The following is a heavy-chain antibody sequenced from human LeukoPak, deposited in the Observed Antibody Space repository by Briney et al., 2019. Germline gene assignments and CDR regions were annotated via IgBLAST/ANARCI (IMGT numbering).Heavy chain of an antibody. V-gene: IGHV3-74*01. Sequence: PGGSLRLSCAASGFNFASNWMHWVRQTPGKGLMWVSRINSGGSGTSYADSVKGRFSISRDNAKNTLYLQMNSLRVEDTAVYYCARGRPHGNDYWGQGTLVTVSS. J-gene: IGHJ4*02. CDR3: ARGRPHGNDY. CDR1: GFNFASNW. D-gene: IGHD4-23*01. CDR2: INSGGSGT.